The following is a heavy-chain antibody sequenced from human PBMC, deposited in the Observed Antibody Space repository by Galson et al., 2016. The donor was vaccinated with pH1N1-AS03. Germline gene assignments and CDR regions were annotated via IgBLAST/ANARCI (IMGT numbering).Heavy chain of an antibody. D-gene: IGHD5-12*01. CDR2: INQDGSEK. V-gene: IGHV3-7*03. CDR1: GFTFNNYW. CDR3: ARDLDDKYRGDLGY. Sequence: SLRLSCAASGFTFNNYWTNWVRQAPGKGLEWVAHINQDGSEKNYVDSVKGRFTISRDSAKNSLYLQMNSLRVEDTAVYYCARDLDDKYRGDLGYWGQGTLVTVPS. J-gene: IGHJ4*02.